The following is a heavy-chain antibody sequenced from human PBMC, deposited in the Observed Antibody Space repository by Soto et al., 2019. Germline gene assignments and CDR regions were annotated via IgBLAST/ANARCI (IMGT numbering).Heavy chain of an antibody. V-gene: IGHV3-30*18. CDR1: GFTFSSHG. J-gene: IGHJ4*02. CDR3: AKDRLTDNFDSSGLEH. CDR2: LSFDGHHK. D-gene: IGHD3-22*01. Sequence: VGSLRLSCSSSGFTFSSHGMHWIRHSPGKWLEWVAVLSFDGHHKYFADSVKGRFTISRDNSRSTLYLHMNSLRVEDTAVYYCAKDRLTDNFDSSGLEHWGQGTLVSVS.